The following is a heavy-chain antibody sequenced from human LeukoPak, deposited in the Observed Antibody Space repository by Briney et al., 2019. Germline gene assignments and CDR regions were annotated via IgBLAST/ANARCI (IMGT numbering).Heavy chain of an antibody. CDR2: ITGSGRTI. CDR3: ARDGGGGGMDV. CDR1: GFTFSSYT. D-gene: IGHD2-15*01. V-gene: IGHV3-48*01. Sequence: GGSLRLSCAASGFTFSSYTMNWVRQAPGKGLEWISYITGSGRTIYYADSVKGRFTVSRDNAKNSLYLQMNSLRAEDTAVYYCARDGGGGGMDVWGQGTTVTVSS. J-gene: IGHJ6*02.